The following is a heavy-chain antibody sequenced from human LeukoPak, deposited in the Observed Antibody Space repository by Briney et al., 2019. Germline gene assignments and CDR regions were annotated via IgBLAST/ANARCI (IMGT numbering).Heavy chain of an antibody. V-gene: IGHV1-69*04. D-gene: IGHD6-13*01. Sequence: ASVKVSCKASGGTFSSYAISWVRQAPGQGLEWMGRIIPILGIANYAQKFQGRVTITADKSTSTAYMELSSLRSEDTAVYYCARALFIAAAPNAFDIWGQGTMVTVSS. J-gene: IGHJ3*02. CDR2: IIPILGIA. CDR1: GGTFSSYA. CDR3: ARALFIAAAPNAFDI.